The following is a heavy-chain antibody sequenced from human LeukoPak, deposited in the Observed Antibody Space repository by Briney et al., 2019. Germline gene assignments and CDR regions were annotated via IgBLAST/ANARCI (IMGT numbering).Heavy chain of an antibody. D-gene: IGHD5-12*01. J-gene: IGHJ4*02. V-gene: IGHV3-23*01. CDR2: ISGGGGTT. Sequence: GGSLRLSCAASGFTFSIDAMSWVRQAPGKGVQWVSTISGGGGTTFYADSVKGRFTMSRDNSRNTLFLLMNSLRAEDTAVYYCAKDSGYDSRYYFDYWGQGTLVTVSS. CDR3: AKDSGYDSRYYFDY. CDR1: GFTFSIDA.